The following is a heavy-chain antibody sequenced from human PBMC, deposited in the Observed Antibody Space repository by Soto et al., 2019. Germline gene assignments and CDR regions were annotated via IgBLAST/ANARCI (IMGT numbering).Heavy chain of an antibody. Sequence: PGESLKISCRTSGYSFPNSWIGWVRQMPGKGLDWMGIIYPGDSDTKYNPSFEGQVTLSVDKSISTAYLEWRSLKASDTAMYYCAGLTFPAIWFDPWGHGLLITVCS. V-gene: IGHV5-51*01. CDR2: IYPGDSDT. CDR1: GYSFPNSW. D-gene: IGHD3-16*01. CDR3: AGLTFPAIWFDP. J-gene: IGHJ5*02.